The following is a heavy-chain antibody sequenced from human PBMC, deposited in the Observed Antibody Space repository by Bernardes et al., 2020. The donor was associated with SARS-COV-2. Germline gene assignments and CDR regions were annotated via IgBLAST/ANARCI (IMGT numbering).Heavy chain of an antibody. CDR2: IYSDGST. CDR3: ARDTREMATTADAFDF. Sequence: GGSLRLSRAGSGFTVSSNYMSWVRQAPGKGLEWVSVIYSDGSTYYADSVKGRFTISRDNSKNTVYLQMNNLRAEDTAVYYCARDTREMATTADAFDFWGQGTMVTVSS. V-gene: IGHV3-53*01. J-gene: IGHJ3*01. D-gene: IGHD1-1*01. CDR1: GFTVSSNY.